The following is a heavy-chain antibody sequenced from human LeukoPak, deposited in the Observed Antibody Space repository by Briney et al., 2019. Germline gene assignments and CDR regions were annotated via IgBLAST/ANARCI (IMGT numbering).Heavy chain of an antibody. V-gene: IGHV5-51*01. D-gene: IGHD6-19*01. Sequence: GESLKISCKGSGYSFTSYWIGWVRQMPGKGLEWMGIIYPGDSDTRYSPSFQGQVTISADKSTSTAYLQWSSLKASDTAMYYCARRRIAVAGNVDYFDYWGQGTLVTVSS. CDR3: ARRRIAVAGNVDYFDY. J-gene: IGHJ4*02. CDR1: GYSFTSYW. CDR2: IYPGDSDT.